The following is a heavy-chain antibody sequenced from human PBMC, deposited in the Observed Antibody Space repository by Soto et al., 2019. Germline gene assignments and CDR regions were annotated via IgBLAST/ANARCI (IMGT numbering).Heavy chain of an antibody. Sequence: SETLSLTCTVSGGSISSSSYYWGWSRQPPGKGLEWIGSIYYSGSTYYNPSLKSRVTISVDTSKNQFSLKLSSVTAADTAVYYCARRRSDSSGYYYSNWGQGTLVTVSS. CDR1: GGSISSSSYY. CDR2: IYYSGST. CDR3: ARRRSDSSGYYYSN. D-gene: IGHD3-22*01. V-gene: IGHV4-39*01. J-gene: IGHJ4*02.